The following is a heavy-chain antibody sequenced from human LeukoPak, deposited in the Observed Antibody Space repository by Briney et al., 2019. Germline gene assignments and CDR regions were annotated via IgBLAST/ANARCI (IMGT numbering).Heavy chain of an antibody. CDR3: ARSQRRYTSSWYWDY. D-gene: IGHD6-13*01. J-gene: IGHJ4*02. CDR2: IYTSGST. V-gene: IGHV4-4*07. CDR1: GGSISSYY. Sequence: SSETLSLTCTVSGGSISSYYWSWIRQPAGKGLEWIGRIYTSGSTNYNPSLKSRVTMSVDTSKNQFSLKLSSVTAADTAVYYCARSQRRYTSSWYWDYWGQGTLVTVSS.